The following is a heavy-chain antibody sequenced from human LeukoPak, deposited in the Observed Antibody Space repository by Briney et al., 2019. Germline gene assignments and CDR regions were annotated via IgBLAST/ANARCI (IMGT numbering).Heavy chain of an antibody. D-gene: IGHD2-2*02. J-gene: IGHJ4*02. Sequence: SETLSLTCTVSGCSISSSAYYWGWIRQPPGKGLEWIGSIYYSGSTSYNPSLMSRVTISVDASRSQFFLELNSVTAADTAVYFCATYPPGYFDYWGQGTLVTVSS. CDR3: ATYPPGYFDY. CDR2: IYYSGST. V-gene: IGHV4-39*01. CDR1: GCSISSSAYY.